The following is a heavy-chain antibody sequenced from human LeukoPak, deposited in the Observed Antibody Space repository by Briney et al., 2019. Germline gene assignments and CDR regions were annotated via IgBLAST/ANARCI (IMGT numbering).Heavy chain of an antibody. V-gene: IGHV3-74*01. J-gene: IGHJ4*02. CDR1: GFTFSSYW. Sequence: GGSLRLSCEASGFTFSSYWMHWVRQVPGKGLVWVSRINTDGSFTDYVDSVKGRFTISRDNAKNTLYLQMNSLRAEDTAVYYCATFGIDRYLAYWGQGAVVTVSS. D-gene: IGHD1-14*01. CDR2: INTDGSFT. CDR3: ATFGIDRYLAY.